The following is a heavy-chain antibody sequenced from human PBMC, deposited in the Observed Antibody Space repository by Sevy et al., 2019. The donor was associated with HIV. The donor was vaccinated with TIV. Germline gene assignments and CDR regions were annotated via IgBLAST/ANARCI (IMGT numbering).Heavy chain of an antibody. J-gene: IGHJ4*02. Sequence: GGSLRLSCAASEFTFSNAWMSWVRQAPGKGLEWVGRIKSKTDGGTTDYAAPVKGRFTISRDDSKNTLYLQMNSLKTEDTAVYYCTTDPPLIVDREATFDYWGQGTLVTVSS. D-gene: IGHD3-22*01. CDR3: TTDPPLIVDREATFDY. CDR1: EFTFSNAW. V-gene: IGHV3-15*01. CDR2: IKSKTDGGTT.